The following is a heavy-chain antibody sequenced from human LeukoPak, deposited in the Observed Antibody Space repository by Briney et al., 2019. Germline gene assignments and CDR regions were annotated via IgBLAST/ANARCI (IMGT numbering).Heavy chain of an antibody. CDR2: ISRTGSHT. J-gene: IGHJ4*02. CDR3: ARVGSTAEAGTPDY. D-gene: IGHD6-13*01. V-gene: IGHV3-11*06. Sequence: GGSLRLSCAASGFTFSDYYMSWIRQAPGKGLEWLSYISRTGSHTPYADSVKGRFTVSRDNAKNSLSLELNSLRVDDTAIYYCARVGSTAEAGTPDYWGQGTLVTASS. CDR1: GFTFSDYY.